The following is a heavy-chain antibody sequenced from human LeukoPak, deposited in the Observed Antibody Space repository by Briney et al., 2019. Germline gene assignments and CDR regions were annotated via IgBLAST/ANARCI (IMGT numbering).Heavy chain of an antibody. J-gene: IGHJ5*02. Sequence: GASVKVSCKASGYTFTGYYMHWVRQAPGQGLEWMGWINPNSGGTNYAQKFQGRVTMTRDTSISTAYMELSRLRSDDTAVYYCARDRGHRSNLDWLDPWGQGTLVTVSS. D-gene: IGHD2-2*01. CDR1: GYTFTGYY. CDR2: INPNSGGT. CDR3: ARDRGHRSNLDWLDP. V-gene: IGHV1-2*02.